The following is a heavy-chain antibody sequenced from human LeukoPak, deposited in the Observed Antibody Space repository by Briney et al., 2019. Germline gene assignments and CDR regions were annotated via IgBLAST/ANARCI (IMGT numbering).Heavy chain of an antibody. D-gene: IGHD2-15*01. J-gene: IGHJ4*02. V-gene: IGHV3-30-3*01. CDR1: EFTFRGYA. Sequence: PGGSLRLSCAASEFTFRGYAMHWVRQAPGKGPEWIAVISYDGTKLNYADSVKGRFTISRDFSNNTLYLQMDSLRDEDTAVYYCARGGFCSSGDCYWDGHNDYWGPGTLVTVSS. CDR3: ARGGFCSSGDCYWDGHNDY. CDR2: ISYDGTKL.